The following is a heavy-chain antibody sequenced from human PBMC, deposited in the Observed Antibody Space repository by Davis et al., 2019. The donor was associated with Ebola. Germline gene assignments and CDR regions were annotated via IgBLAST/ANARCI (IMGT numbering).Heavy chain of an antibody. V-gene: IGHV3-7*03. CDR3: AKDSSSSGHYYYGMDV. Sequence: GESLKISCAASGFTFSSYWMSWVRQAPGKGLEWVANIKQDGSEEYYVDSVKGRFTISRDNAKNSLYLQMNSLRAEDTALYYCAKDSSSSGHYYYGMDVWGQGTTVTVSS. J-gene: IGHJ6*02. CDR1: GFTFSSYW. CDR2: IKQDGSEE. D-gene: IGHD6-6*01.